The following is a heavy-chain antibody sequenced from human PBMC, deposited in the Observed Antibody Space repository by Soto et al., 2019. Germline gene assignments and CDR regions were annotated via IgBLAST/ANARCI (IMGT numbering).Heavy chain of an antibody. CDR1: GFIFRSYA. CDR2: ISSSSSTI. J-gene: IGHJ6*02. Sequence: GGSLRLSCAASGFIFRSYAMHWVRQAPGKGLEWVSYISSSSSTIYYADSVKGRFTISRDNAKNSLYLQMNSLRDEDTAVYYCARDKKNYDFWSGHYYYYGMDVWGQGTTVTVSS. CDR3: ARDKKNYDFWSGHYYYYGMDV. V-gene: IGHV3-48*02. D-gene: IGHD3-3*01.